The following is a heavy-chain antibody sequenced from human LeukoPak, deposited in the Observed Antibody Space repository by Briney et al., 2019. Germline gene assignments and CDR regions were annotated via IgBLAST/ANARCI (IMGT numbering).Heavy chain of an antibody. CDR3: ARGRTGAVALDF. CDR2: STHSGST. Sequence: PSETLSLTCAVYGESFSDHYWTWIRQPPGKGLEWIGESTHSGSTNYNPSLKSRVTISVDTSKSQFSLKLTSMTAADTAVYYCARGRTGAVALDFWGPGTLVTVSS. V-gene: IGHV4-34*01. J-gene: IGHJ4*02. D-gene: IGHD1-1*01. CDR1: GESFSDHY.